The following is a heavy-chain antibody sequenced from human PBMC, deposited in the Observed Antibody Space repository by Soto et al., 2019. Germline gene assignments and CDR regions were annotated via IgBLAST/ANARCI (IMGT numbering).Heavy chain of an antibody. CDR1: GYIFTTYW. CDR2: IYPGDSDT. CDR3: ASRSGPGSFDAFDI. Sequence: GETLKISCKNSGYIFTTYWIGWVRQLPGKGLEWMGIIYPGDSDTRYSPSFQGQVTISADKSINTAYLQWSSLKASDTAMYYCASRSGPGSFDAFDIWGQGTMVTVSS. D-gene: IGHD2-15*01. V-gene: IGHV5-51*01. J-gene: IGHJ3*02.